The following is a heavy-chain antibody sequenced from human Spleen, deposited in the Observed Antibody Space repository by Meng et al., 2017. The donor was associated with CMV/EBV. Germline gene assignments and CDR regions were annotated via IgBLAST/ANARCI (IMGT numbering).Heavy chain of an antibody. J-gene: IGHJ6*02. Sequence: SCAISGDSVSSNSAAWNWIRQSPSRGLEWLGRTYYRSKWYNDYAVSVKSRITINPDTSKNQFSLQLNSVTPEDTAVYYCARDLSVDCSSTSCYLPYDMDVWGQGTTVTVSS. CDR1: GDSVSSNSAA. CDR3: ARDLSVDCSSTSCYLPYDMDV. D-gene: IGHD2-2*01. V-gene: IGHV6-1*01. CDR2: TYYRSKWYN.